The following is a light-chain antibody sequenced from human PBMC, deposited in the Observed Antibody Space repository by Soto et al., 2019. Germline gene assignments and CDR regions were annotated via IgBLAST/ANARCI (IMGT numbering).Light chain of an antibody. CDR1: QSVSSN. CDR3: QQYNNWPPT. V-gene: IGKV3-15*01. J-gene: IGKJ2*01. CDR2: GAS. Sequence: EIVMTQSPATLSVSPGERATLACRASQSVSSNLAWYQQQPGHAPKLLIYGASTRATGIPARLIGSGSGTEFTLTISSLQSEDFAVYYCQQYNNWPPTYGQGTKLEIK.